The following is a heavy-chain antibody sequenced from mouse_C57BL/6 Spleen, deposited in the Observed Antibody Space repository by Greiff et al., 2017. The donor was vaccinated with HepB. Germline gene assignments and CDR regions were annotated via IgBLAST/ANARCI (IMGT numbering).Heavy chain of an antibody. CDR3: ARRGVYYYGSSCFDY. D-gene: IGHD1-1*01. Sequence: VQLQQSGAELVKPGASVKLSCKASGYTFTSYWMQWVKQRPGQGLEWIGEIDPSDSYTNYNQKFKGKATLTVDPSSSTAYMQLSSLTSEDSAVYYCARRGVYYYGSSCFDYWGQGTTLTVSS. CDR2: IDPSDSYT. V-gene: IGHV1-50*01. CDR1: GYTFTSYW. J-gene: IGHJ2*01.